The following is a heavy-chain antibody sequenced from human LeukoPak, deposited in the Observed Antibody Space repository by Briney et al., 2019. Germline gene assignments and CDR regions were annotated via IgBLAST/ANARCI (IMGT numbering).Heavy chain of an antibody. D-gene: IGHD3-10*01. Sequence: GGSLRLSCAASGFNFNSYGMHWVRQAPGKGLEWVAFIRYDGSNKYYADSVKGRFTISRDNSKNTLYLQMNSLRAEDTAVYYCAKVLWFGELLNPTLDYWGQGTLVTVSS. CDR1: GFNFNSYG. CDR3: AKVLWFGELLNPTLDY. V-gene: IGHV3-30*02. CDR2: IRYDGSNK. J-gene: IGHJ4*02.